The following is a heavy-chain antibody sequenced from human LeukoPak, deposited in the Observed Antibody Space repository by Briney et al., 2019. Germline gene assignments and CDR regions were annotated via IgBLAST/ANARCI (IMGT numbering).Heavy chain of an antibody. J-gene: IGHJ4*02. CDR3: AKDKRGITMS. CDR1: GFTFGNYA. Sequence: GGSLRLSCIASGFTFGNYAMSWVRQAPGKGLEWVSAISGSGGSTYYADSVKGRFTISRDNSKNTLYLQMNSLRAEDTAVYYCAKDKRGITMSWGQGTLDTVSS. V-gene: IGHV3-23*01. CDR2: ISGSGGST. D-gene: IGHD3-22*01.